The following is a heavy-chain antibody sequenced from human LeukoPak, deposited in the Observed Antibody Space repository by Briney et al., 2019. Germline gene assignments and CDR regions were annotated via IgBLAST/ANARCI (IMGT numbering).Heavy chain of an antibody. CDR2: IYYSGST. CDR3: ARARDYYDSSGYPY. Sequence: SETLSLTCTVSGGSISSSSYYWGWIRQPPGKGLEWIGSIYYSGSTYYNPSLKSRVTISVDTSKNQFSLKLSSVTAADTAVYYCARARDYYDSSGYPYWGQGTLVTVSS. V-gene: IGHV4-39*07. J-gene: IGHJ4*02. CDR1: GGSISSSSYY. D-gene: IGHD3-22*01.